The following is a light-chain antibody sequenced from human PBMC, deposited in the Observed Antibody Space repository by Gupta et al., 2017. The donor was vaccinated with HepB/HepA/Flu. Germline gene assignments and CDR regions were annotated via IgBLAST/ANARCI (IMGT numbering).Light chain of an antibody. CDR1: SSNIGSNY. CDR3: AAWDDSRSGRV. V-gene: IGLV1-47*01. CDR2: RNN. Sequence: SVLTQPPSASGTPGQRVTISCSGSSSNIGSNYVYWYQQLPGTAPKLLIYRNNQRPSGVPDRFSGSKSGTSASLAISGLRAEDEADYYCAAWDDSRSGRVFGTGTKVTVL. J-gene: IGLJ1*01.